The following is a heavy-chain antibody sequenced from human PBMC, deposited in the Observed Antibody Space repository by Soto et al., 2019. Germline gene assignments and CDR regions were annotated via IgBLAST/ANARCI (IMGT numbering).Heavy chain of an antibody. CDR1: GLTFSIYV. Sequence: EVQLLESGGGLVQPGGSLRLSCEASGLTFSIYVMTWVRQAPGKGLEWVSAVSGSAGTTYYADSVKGRFSISRDKSKNTLYLQMNSLTADATAVYYCARVQGTARNAFDVWGHGTMVTVSS. CDR2: VSGSAGTT. V-gene: IGHV3-23*01. D-gene: IGHD6-6*01. CDR3: ARVQGTARNAFDV. J-gene: IGHJ3*01.